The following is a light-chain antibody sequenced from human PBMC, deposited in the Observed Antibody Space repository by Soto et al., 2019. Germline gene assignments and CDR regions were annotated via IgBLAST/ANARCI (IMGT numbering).Light chain of an antibody. CDR1: SSNIGSNT. J-gene: IGLJ2*01. V-gene: IGLV1-44*01. CDR2: SNN. CDR3: AAWDDSLNGPV. Sequence: QPVLTQPPSASGTPGQRVTLSCSGSSSNIGSNTVNWYHQLPGTAPRLLIYSNNLRPSGVPDRFSGSKSGTSASLAISGLQSEDEADYYCAAWDDSLNGPVFGGGTKVTVL.